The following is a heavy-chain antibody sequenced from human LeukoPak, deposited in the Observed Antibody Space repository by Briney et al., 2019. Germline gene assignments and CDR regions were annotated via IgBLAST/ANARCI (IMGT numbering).Heavy chain of an antibody. CDR3: ARDSVCYFDSSGYYVY. V-gene: IGHV3-48*01. CDR2: ISSDTSTI. J-gene: IGHJ4*02. Sequence: GGSLRLSCSACGFSFSSYSMKWVRQAPGKGLEWVSYISSDTSTIYYADSVKGRFTISRDNAKKSLYLQMNSLRAEDTAVYYCARDSVCYFDSSGYYVYWGQGTLVTVSS. CDR1: GFSFSSYS. D-gene: IGHD3-22*01.